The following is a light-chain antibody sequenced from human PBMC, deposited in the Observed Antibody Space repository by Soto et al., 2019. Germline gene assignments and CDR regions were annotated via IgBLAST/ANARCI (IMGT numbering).Light chain of an antibody. CDR3: CSYAGSRVYV. V-gene: IGLV2-23*02. Sequence: QSVLTQPASVSGSPGQSITISCTGTTSDVGTYNHVSWYQHHPGKAPRLMIYDVNKRPSGVSNRFSGSKSGNTASLTIPGLQAEDEADYYCCSYAGSRVYVFGSGTKVTVL. CDR1: TSDVGTYNH. CDR2: DVN. J-gene: IGLJ1*01.